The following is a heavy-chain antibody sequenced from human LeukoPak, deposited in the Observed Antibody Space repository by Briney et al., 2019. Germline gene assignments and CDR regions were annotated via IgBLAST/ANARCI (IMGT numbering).Heavy chain of an antibody. CDR2: IYYSGST. Sequence: SETLSLTCTVSGGSISRYYWSWIRQPPGKGLEWIGYIYYSGSTKYNPSLKSRVTISVDTSKNQFSLRLSSVTAADTAVYYCARAFDSSGYLVPLDYWGQGTLVTVSS. D-gene: IGHD3-22*01. J-gene: IGHJ4*02. CDR1: GGSISRYY. V-gene: IGHV4-59*01. CDR3: ARAFDSSGYLVPLDY.